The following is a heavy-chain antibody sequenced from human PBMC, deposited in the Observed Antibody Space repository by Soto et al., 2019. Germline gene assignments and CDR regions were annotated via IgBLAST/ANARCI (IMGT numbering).Heavy chain of an antibody. Sequence: SQTLSFTCAISGDSVSSNSAAWNWVRQSPSRGLEWLGRTYYRSKWYNDYAVSVKSRITINPDTSKNQFSLQLNSVTPEDTAVYYCARERYCSSTSCYTGGYYYYGMDVWGQGTTVTVSS. V-gene: IGHV6-1*01. D-gene: IGHD2-2*02. CDR3: ARERYCSSTSCYTGGYYYYGMDV. J-gene: IGHJ6*02. CDR2: TYYRSKWYN. CDR1: GDSVSSNSAA.